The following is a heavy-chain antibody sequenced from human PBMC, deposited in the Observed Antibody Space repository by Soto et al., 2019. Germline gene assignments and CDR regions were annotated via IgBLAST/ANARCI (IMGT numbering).Heavy chain of an antibody. J-gene: IGHJ6*02. CDR1: GGSISSYY. V-gene: IGHV4-59*01. Sequence: PSETLSLTCTVSGGSISSYYWSWIRQPPGKGLEWIGYIYYSGSTNYNPSLKSRVTISVDTSKNQFSLKLSSVTAADTAVYYCARDQPRSGRNYYYYGMDVWGQGTTVTVSS. D-gene: IGHD5-12*01. CDR3: ARDQPRSGRNYYYYGMDV. CDR2: IYYSGST.